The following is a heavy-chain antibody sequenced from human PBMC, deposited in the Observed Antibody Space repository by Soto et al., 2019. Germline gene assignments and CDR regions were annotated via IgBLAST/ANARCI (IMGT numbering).Heavy chain of an antibody. D-gene: IGHD2-15*01. Sequence: PVWALRLSCPASGFTFSSYRMNWFRQAPGKGLDWVSYISSSSYTIYYADSVKGRFTISRDNAKNSLYLQMNSLRDEDTAVYYCARGYCSGSTCFIGGRYFDYWGQGTLVTGSS. V-gene: IGHV3-48*02. CDR1: GFTFSSYR. J-gene: IGHJ4*02. CDR3: ARGYCSGSTCFIGGRYFDY. CDR2: ISSSSYTI.